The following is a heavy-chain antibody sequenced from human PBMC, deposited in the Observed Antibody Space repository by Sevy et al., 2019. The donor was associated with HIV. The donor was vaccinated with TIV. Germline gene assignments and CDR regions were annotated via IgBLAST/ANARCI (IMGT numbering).Heavy chain of an antibody. CDR1: GGSINSDH. Sequence: SETLSLTCTVSGGSINSDHWNWIRQPPGKGLEWIGYVYYTGGTNYNPSLKNRVTISLDRTKNQFSLKLTPVTAADTAVYYCAGRNDFDIWGQGTMVTVSS. V-gene: IGHV4-59*08. CDR2: VYYTGGT. J-gene: IGHJ3*02. CDR3: AGRNDFDI.